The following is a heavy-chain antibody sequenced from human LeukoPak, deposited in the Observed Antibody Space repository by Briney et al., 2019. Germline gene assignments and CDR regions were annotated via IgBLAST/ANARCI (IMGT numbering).Heavy chain of an antibody. CDR1: GFTFNNYG. J-gene: IGHJ4*02. Sequence: PGRSLRLSCAASGFTFNNYGMHWVRQAPGKGLEWVAVISYDGSNKYYADSVKGRFTISRDNAKNSVYLQMNSLRAEDTAVYYCADLGTSIVARTEWGQGTLVTVSS. D-gene: IGHD1-7*01. V-gene: IGHV3-30*03. CDR3: ADLGTSIVARTE. CDR2: ISYDGSNK.